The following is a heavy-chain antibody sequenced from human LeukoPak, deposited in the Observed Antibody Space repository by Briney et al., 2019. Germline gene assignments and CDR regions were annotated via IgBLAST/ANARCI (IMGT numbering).Heavy chain of an antibody. Sequence: GGSLRLSCAASGFTFSSYGMHWVRQAPGKGLEWVAFIRYDGSNKYYADSVKGRFTISKDNAKNSLYLQMNSLRAEDTAVYYCTSANYGPAYWGQGALVTVSS. CDR2: IRYDGSNK. CDR1: GFTFSSYG. V-gene: IGHV3-30*02. J-gene: IGHJ4*02. CDR3: TSANYGPAY. D-gene: IGHD5-24*01.